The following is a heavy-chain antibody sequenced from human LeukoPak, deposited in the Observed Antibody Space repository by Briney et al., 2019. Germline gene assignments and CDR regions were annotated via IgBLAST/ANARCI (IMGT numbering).Heavy chain of an antibody. Sequence: GVSLRLSCTASGFTFSSYAMNWVRQAPGKGLEWVSGIGAGGTFTYYADSVKGRFTISRDNSRNTLYLQMNSLRADDTAVYYCAEDLDYTTYGYYFDYWGQGTLVTVSS. CDR1: GFTFSSYA. CDR2: IGAGGTFT. D-gene: IGHD4-11*01. J-gene: IGHJ4*02. CDR3: AEDLDYTTYGYYFDY. V-gene: IGHV3-23*01.